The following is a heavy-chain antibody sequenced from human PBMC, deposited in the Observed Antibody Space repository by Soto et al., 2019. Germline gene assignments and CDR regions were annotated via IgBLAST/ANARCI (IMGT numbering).Heavy chain of an antibody. CDR2: IKQDGSEK. CDR1: GFTFSSYW. CDR3: AREHSAWLTWYFDL. D-gene: IGHD6-19*01. V-gene: IGHV3-7*01. J-gene: IGHJ2*01. Sequence: EVQLVESGGGLVQPGGSLRLSCAASGFTFSSYWMSWVRQAPGKGLEWVANIKQDGSEKYYVDSVKGRFTISRDNAKNSRYLQMNSLRAEDTAVYYCAREHSAWLTWYFDLWGRGTLVTVSS.